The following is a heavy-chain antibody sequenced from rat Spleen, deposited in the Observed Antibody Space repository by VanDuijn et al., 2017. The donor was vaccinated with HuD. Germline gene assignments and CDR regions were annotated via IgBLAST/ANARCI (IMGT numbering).Heavy chain of an antibody. CDR2: ISSGGST. CDR1: GFSLTSNT. V-gene: IGHV2-6*01. J-gene: IGHJ3*01. D-gene: IGHD1-4*01. Sequence: QVQLKESGPGLVLPSQTLSLTCTVSGFSLTSNTVTWVRQPPGKGLEWIAAISSGGSTYYNSGLKLRLNNTRETSKGQVFLKMNSLQTEDTAMYFCVSPGITRDWVAYWGQGTLVTVSS. CDR3: VSPGITRDWVAY.